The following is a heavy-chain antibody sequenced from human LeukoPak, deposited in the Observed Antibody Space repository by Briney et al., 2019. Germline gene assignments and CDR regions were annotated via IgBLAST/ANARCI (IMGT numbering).Heavy chain of an antibody. J-gene: IGHJ4*02. CDR1: GFTFSSYG. Sequence: PGGSLRLSCAASGFTFSSYGMHWVRQAPGKGLEWVAFIRYDGSNKYYADSVKGRFTISRDNAKKSLYLQMNSLRAEDTAVYYCARGTLNIPGEHGAFDYWGQGTLVTVSS. D-gene: IGHD1-14*01. CDR3: ARGTLNIPGEHGAFDY. CDR2: IRYDGSNK. V-gene: IGHV3-30*02.